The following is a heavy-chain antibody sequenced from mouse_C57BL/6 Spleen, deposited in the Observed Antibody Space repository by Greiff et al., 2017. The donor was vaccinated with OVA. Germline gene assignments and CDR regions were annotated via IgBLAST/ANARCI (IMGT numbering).Heavy chain of an antibody. V-gene: IGHV5-17*01. CDR3: ARMDSIYGLLYWYFDV. CDR2: ISSGSSTI. Sequence: EVQRVESGGGLVKPGGSLKLSCAASGFTFSDYGMHWVRQAPEKGLEWVAYISSGSSTIYYADTVKGRFTISRDNAKNTLFLQMTSLRSEDTAMYYCARMDSIYGLLYWYFDVWGTGTTVTVSS. D-gene: IGHD2-5*01. J-gene: IGHJ1*03. CDR1: GFTFSDYG.